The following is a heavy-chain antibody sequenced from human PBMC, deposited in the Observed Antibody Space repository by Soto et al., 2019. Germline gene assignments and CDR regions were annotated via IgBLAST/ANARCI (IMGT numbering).Heavy chain of an antibody. CDR2: INHSGST. V-gene: IGHV4-34*01. D-gene: IGHD1-7*01. CDR3: ARLPRSNWNYIYGPDY. J-gene: IGHJ4*02. CDR1: GGSFSGYY. Sequence: QVQLQQWGAGLLKPSETLSLTCAVYGGSFSGYYWSWIRQPPGKGLEWIGEINHSGSTNYNPSLKSRVTISVDTSKNQFALKLSSVTAADTAVYYCARLPRSNWNYIYGPDYWGQGTLVTVSS.